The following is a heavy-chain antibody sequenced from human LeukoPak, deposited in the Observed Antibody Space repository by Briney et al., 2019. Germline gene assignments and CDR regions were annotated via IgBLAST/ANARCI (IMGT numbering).Heavy chain of an antibody. Sequence: PGRSLRLSCAASGFTFSSYAMSWVRPAPGKGLEWVSVICGSGGSTYYADSVKGRFTISRDNSKNTLYLQMNSLRAEDTAVYYCAKGVGGYYGSGSYYMTRVDYWGQGTLVTVSS. V-gene: IGHV3-23*01. CDR1: GFTFSSYA. CDR3: AKGVGGYYGSGSYYMTRVDY. J-gene: IGHJ4*02. CDR2: ICGSGGST. D-gene: IGHD3-10*01.